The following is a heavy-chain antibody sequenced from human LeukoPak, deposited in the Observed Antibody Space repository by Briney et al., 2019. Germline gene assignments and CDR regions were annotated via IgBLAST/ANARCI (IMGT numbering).Heavy chain of an antibody. J-gene: IGHJ3*02. Sequence: GGSLRLSCAASGFTFDDYAMHWVRQAPGKGLEWVSGISWNSGSIGYADSVKGRFTISRDNAKNSLYLQMNSLRAEDMALYYCAILAAAGPNDAFDIWGQGTMVTVSS. CDR2: ISWNSGSI. CDR3: AILAAAGPNDAFDI. D-gene: IGHD6-13*01. CDR1: GFTFDDYA. V-gene: IGHV3-9*03.